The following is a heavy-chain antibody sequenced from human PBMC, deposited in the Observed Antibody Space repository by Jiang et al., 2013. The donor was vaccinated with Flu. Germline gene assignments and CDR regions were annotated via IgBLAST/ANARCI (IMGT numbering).Heavy chain of an antibody. J-gene: IGHJ6*02. V-gene: IGHV3-53*01. CDR2: IYSGGST. D-gene: IGHD3-16*01. Sequence: ESGGGLIQPGGSLRLSCAASGFTVSSNYMSWVRQAPGKGLEWVSVIYSGGSTYYADSVKGRFTISRDNSKNTLYLQMNSLRAEDTAVYYCARESPAYLGMDVWGQGTTVTVSS. CDR3: ARESPAYLGMDV. CDR1: GFTVSSNY.